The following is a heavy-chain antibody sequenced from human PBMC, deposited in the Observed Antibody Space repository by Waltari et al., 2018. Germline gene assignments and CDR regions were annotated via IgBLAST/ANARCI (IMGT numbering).Heavy chain of an antibody. CDR2: ISGGGGST. V-gene: IGHV3-23*04. D-gene: IGHD1-26*01. CDR3: AKEEEWELERSAFDI. Sequence: EVQLVESGGGLVQPGGSLRLSCAASGFTFSSYAMSWVRQAPGKGLEWVSAISGGGGSTSNADSVKGRFTISRDNSKNTLYLQMNSLVAEDTAVYYCAKEEEWELERSAFDIWGQGTMVTVSS. J-gene: IGHJ3*02. CDR1: GFTFSSYA.